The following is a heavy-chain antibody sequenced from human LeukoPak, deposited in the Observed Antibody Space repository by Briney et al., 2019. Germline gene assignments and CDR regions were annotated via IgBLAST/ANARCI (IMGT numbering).Heavy chain of an antibody. CDR2: IYYSGST. V-gene: IGHV4-59*12. J-gene: IGHJ3*02. CDR3: ARDRDYYDSSGYYGGRAFDI. D-gene: IGHD3-22*01. Sequence: PSETLSLTCTVSGGSIRSYYWSWIRQPPGKGLEWIGYIYYSGSTNYNPSLKSRVTMSVDTSKNQFSLKLSSVTAADTAVYYCARDRDYYDSSGYYGGRAFDIWGQGTMVTVSS. CDR1: GGSIRSYY.